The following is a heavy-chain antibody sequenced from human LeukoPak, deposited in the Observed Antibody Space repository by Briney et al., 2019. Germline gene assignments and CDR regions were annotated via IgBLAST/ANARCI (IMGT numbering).Heavy chain of an antibody. V-gene: IGHV4-38-2*01. CDR3: ARLPQLLWFGELMVY. D-gene: IGHD3-10*01. J-gene: IGHJ4*02. CDR1: GYSISSGYY. Sequence: PSETLSLTCAVSGYSISSGYYWGWIRQPPGKGLEWIGRIYHSGSTYYNPSLKSRVTISVDTSKNQFSLKLSSVTAADTAVYYCARLPQLLWFGELMVYWGQGTLVTVSS. CDR2: IYHSGST.